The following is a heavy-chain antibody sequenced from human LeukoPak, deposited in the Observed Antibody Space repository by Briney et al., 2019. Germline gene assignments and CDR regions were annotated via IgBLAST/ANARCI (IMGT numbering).Heavy chain of an antibody. CDR1: TFIFRNFA. V-gene: IGHV3-23*01. D-gene: IGHD3-10*01. CDR3: AKSLGSGSYRAFDM. CDR2: IGGGGSGT. Sequence: PGGSLRLSCAASTFIFRNFAMSWVRQAPGKGLEWVSSIGGGGSGTNYADSVKGRFTISRDNSKNTLYLEMNSLRVDDTAVYYCAKSLGSGSYRAFDMWGQGTMVSVSS. J-gene: IGHJ3*02.